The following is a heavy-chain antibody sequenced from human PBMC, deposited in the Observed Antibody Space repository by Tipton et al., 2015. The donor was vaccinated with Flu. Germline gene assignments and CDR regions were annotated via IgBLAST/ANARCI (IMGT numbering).Heavy chain of an antibody. CDR2: MNPSNGNT. Sequence: QLVQSGAEVKKPGASVKVSCKASGYTFNSYDINWVRQATGQGLEWMGWMNPSNGNTGYAQKFQGRVTMTRNTSISTAYMDLSGLIEDTAVYYCARGPTAIVDYGMDVWGQGTTVTVS. D-gene: IGHD5-18*01. V-gene: IGHV1-8*01. CDR3: ARGPTAIVDYGMDV. J-gene: IGHJ6*02. CDR1: GYTFNSYD.